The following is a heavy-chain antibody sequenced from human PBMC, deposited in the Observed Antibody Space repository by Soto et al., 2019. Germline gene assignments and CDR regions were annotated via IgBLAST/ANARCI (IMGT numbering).Heavy chain of an antibody. D-gene: IGHD3-16*01. J-gene: IGHJ4*02. CDR3: ARDNGGGIDY. V-gene: IGHV3-30-3*01. CDR2: ISYDGSHK. CDR1: GFTFSSYA. Sequence: QVQLVESGGGVVQPGRSLRLSCAASGFTFSSYAMHWVRQAPGKGLEWVAVISYDGSHKYYADSVKGRFTIPRDNSKNTLYLQMNSLRAEDTAVYYCARDNGGGIDYWCQGTLVTVSS.